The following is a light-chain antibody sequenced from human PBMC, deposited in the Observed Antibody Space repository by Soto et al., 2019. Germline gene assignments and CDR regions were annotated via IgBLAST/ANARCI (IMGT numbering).Light chain of an antibody. CDR1: TGAVTSGHY. CDR3: LLSYSGARV. Sequence: QAVVTQEPSLTVSPGGTVTLTCGSSTGAVTSGHYPYWFQQKPGQAPRTLVYNTSDKHSWAPARFSGSLLGGKAALTLSGAQPEDEAEYYCLLSYSGARVFGGGTKVTAL. J-gene: IGLJ3*02. V-gene: IGLV7-46*01. CDR2: NTS.